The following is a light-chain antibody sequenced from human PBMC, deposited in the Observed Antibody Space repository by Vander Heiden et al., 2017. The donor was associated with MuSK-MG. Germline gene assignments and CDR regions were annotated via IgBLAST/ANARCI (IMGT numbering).Light chain of an antibody. CDR3: HARDDSHDRVV. CDR2: YDS. J-gene: IGLJ2*01. CDR1: NIRSKS. V-gene: IGLV3-21*04. Sequence: YVLARPPSVSVASGKTAKIACGGDNIRSKSVHWYQQKPGQAPVLVIYYDSDRPSGIPERFSGSNSGNTATLTITRVEAEDEADYYCHARDDSHDRVVFGGGTKLTVL.